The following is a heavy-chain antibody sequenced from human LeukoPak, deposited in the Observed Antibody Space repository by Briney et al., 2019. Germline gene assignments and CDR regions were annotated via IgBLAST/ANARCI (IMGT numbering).Heavy chain of an antibody. Sequence: GASVKVSCKASGYAFTGYYMHWVRQAPGQGLEWMGWINPNSGGTNYAQKFQGRVTMTRDTSISTAYMELSRLRSDDTAVYYCAREGGDSEVPAAGSNYYYGMDVWGQGTTVTVSS. D-gene: IGHD2-2*01. V-gene: IGHV1-2*02. CDR1: GYAFTGYY. CDR3: AREGGDSEVPAAGSNYYYGMDV. CDR2: INPNSGGT. J-gene: IGHJ6*02.